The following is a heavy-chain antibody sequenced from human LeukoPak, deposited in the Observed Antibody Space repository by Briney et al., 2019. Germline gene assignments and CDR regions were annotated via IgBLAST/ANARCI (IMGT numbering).Heavy chain of an antibody. J-gene: IGHJ3*02. Sequence: ASVKVSCKASGYTFTSYDINWVRQATGQGLEWMGWMNPNSGNTGYAQKFQGRVTMTRSTSISTAYMELSSLRSEDTAVYYCARGRLESFSYYYDSSGYYSDAFDIWGQGTMVTVSS. CDR3: ARGRLESFSYYYDSSGYYSDAFDI. CDR1: GYTFTSYD. V-gene: IGHV1-8*01. D-gene: IGHD3-22*01. CDR2: MNPNSGNT.